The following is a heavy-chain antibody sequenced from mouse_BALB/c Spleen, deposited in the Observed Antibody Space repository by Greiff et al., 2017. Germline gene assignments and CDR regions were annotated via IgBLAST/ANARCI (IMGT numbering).Heavy chain of an antibody. J-gene: IGHJ4*01. V-gene: IGHV14-4*02. CDR2: IDPENGDT. CDR1: GFNIKDYY. D-gene: IGHD2-4*01. Sequence: VQLQQSGAELVRSGASVKLSCTASGFNIKDYYMHWVKQRPEQGLEWIGWIDPENGDTDYAPKFQGKATMTADTSSNTAYLQLSSLTSEDTAVYYGNAGSTRITFYAMDYWGQGTSVTVSS. CDR3: NAGSTRITFYAMDY.